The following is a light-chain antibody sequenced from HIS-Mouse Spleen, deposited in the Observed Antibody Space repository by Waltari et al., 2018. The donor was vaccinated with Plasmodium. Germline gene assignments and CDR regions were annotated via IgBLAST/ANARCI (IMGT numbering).Light chain of an antibody. J-gene: IGLJ1*01. CDR3: CSYAGSYTYV. CDR2: DVS. V-gene: IGLV2-11*02. CDR1: SSDVGVYTY. Sequence: QSALTQPRSVSGSPGQSVTISCTGTSSDVGVYTYVSWYQQHPGQAPKLRVYDVSTRPAGVPERFAGSSSGSTSSLTISGLQAGDEANYYCCSYAGSYTYVFGAGTKVTVL.